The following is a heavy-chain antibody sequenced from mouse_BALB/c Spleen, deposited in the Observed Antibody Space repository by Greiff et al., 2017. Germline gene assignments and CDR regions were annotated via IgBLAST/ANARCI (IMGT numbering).Heavy chain of an antibody. CDR2: ISYSGST. CDR3: ARPYGNYPYWYFDV. V-gene: IGHV3-8*02. J-gene: IGHJ1*01. D-gene: IGHD2-10*02. Sequence: EVKLMESGPSLVKPSQTLSLTCSVTGDSITSGYWNWIRKFPGNKLEYMGYISYSGSTYYNPSLKSRISITRDTSKNQYYLQLNSVTTEDTATYYCARPYGNYPYWYFDVWGAGTTVTVSS. CDR1: GDSITSGY.